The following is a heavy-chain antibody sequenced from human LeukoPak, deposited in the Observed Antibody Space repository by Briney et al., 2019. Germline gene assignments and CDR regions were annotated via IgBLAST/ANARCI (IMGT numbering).Heavy chain of an antibody. V-gene: IGHV3-53*01. J-gene: IGHJ6*02. D-gene: IGHD1/OR15-1a*01. Sequence: GGSLRLSCAASGFTITTNYMNWDRQAPGKGLEWVSVIYGDDETNYADSVKGRFTISRDNSKNTLYLQMNSLRADDTAVYYCAREAVMPVAPVKIGTSDRPLYEYYGLDVWGQGTTVTVS. CDR2: IYGDDET. CDR1: GFTITTNY. CDR3: AREAVMPVAPVKIGTSDRPLYEYYGLDV.